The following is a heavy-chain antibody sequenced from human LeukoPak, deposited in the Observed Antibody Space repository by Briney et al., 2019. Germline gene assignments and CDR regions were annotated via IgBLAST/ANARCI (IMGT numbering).Heavy chain of an antibody. CDR1: GFTFSSYW. CDR2: IKQDGSEK. D-gene: IGHD4-23*01. V-gene: IGHV3-7*01. CDR3: AIGTTVGYFDY. J-gene: IGHJ4*02. Sequence: GGFLRLSCAASGFTFSSYWMSWVRQAPGKGLEWVANIKQDGSEKYYVDSVKGRFTISRDNAKNSLYLQMNSLRAEDTAVYYCAIGTTVGYFDYWGQGTLVTVPS.